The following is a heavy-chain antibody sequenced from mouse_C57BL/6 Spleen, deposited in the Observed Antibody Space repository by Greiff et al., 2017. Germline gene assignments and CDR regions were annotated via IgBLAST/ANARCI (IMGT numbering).Heavy chain of an antibody. Sequence: VQLVESGPELVKPGASVKISCKASGYAFSSSWMNWVKQRPGKGLEWIGRIYPGDGDTNYNGKFKGKATLTADKSSSTAYMQRSSLTSEDSAVYFCAREEDYYGSSYRYFDVWGTGTTVTVSS. V-gene: IGHV1-82*01. CDR3: AREEDYYGSSYRYFDV. J-gene: IGHJ1*03. CDR1: GYAFSSSW. CDR2: IYPGDGDT. D-gene: IGHD1-1*01.